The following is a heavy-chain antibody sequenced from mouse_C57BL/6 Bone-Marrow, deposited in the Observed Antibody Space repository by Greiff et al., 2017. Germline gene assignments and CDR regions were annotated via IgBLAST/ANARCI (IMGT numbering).Heavy chain of an antibody. J-gene: IGHJ2*01. CDR2: IYPGSGNT. D-gene: IGHD1-2*01. Sequence: QVQLQQSGAELVRPGASVKLSCKASGYTFTDYYINWVKQRPGQGLEWIARIYPGSGNTYYNEKFKGKATLTAEKFSSTAYMQLSSLTSEDSAVYFCARRTTAYYFDYWGQGTTLTVSS. CDR3: ARRTTAYYFDY. CDR1: GYTFTDYY. V-gene: IGHV1-76*01.